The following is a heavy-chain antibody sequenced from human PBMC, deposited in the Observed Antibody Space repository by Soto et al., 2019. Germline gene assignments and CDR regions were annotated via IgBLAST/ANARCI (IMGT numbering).Heavy chain of an antibody. CDR2: IYSSGST. CDR3: ARDLAAVPRAFDY. D-gene: IGHD6-13*01. J-gene: IGHJ4*02. CDR1: GGAISGYY. Sequence: SETLSLTCTVTGGAISGYYWTWIRQSDGEGLEWIGRIYSSGSTNYNPSLKSRVTISVDTSKTQFSLNLRSVTAADTAVYYCARDLAAVPRAFDYWGRGTLVTVSS. V-gene: IGHV4-4*07.